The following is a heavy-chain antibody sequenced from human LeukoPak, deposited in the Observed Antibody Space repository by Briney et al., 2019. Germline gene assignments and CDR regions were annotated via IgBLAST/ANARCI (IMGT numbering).Heavy chain of an antibody. V-gene: IGHV3-74*01. CDR2: INSDGSST. CDR3: ARDHFTYYYYYYMDV. J-gene: IGHJ6*03. Sequence: GGSLRLSRGASGFTFSSYWMHWVRQAPGKGLVWVSRINSDGSSTSYADSVKGRFTISRDNAKNTLYLQMNSLRAEDTAVYYCARDHFTYYYYYYMDVWGKGTTVTVSS. D-gene: IGHD3-3*02. CDR1: GFTFSSYW.